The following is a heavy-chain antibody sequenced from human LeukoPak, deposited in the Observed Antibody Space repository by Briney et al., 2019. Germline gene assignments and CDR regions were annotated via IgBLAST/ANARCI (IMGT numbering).Heavy chain of an antibody. Sequence: PSETLSLTCTVSGGSISSSSYYWGWIRQPPGKGLEWIGSIYYSGSTYYNPSLKSRVTISVDTSKNQFSLKVDSVTAADTAVYYCARDAHCRGVACYSPYNWFDPWGQGTLVTVSS. J-gene: IGHJ5*02. D-gene: IGHD2-15*01. V-gene: IGHV4-39*07. CDR2: IYYSGST. CDR1: GGSISSSSYY. CDR3: ARDAHCRGVACYSPYNWFDP.